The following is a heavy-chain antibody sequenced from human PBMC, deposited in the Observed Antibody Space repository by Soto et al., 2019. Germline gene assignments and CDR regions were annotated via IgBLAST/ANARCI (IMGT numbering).Heavy chain of an antibody. V-gene: IGHV3-30*18. Sequence: PGGSLRLSCGASGFTFSSYGIHWGRQAPGKGLEWVAVISYDGSNKYYADSVKGRFTISRDNSKNTLYLQMNSLRAEDTAVYYCAKLAYCGGDCYADYWGQGTLVTVSS. J-gene: IGHJ4*02. CDR2: ISYDGSNK. D-gene: IGHD2-21*02. CDR3: AKLAYCGGDCYADY. CDR1: GFTFSSYG.